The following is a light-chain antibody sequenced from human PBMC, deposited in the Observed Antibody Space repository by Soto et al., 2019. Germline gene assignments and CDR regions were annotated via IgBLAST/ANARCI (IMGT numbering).Light chain of an antibody. V-gene: IGLV1-47*01. J-gene: IGLJ3*02. CDR3: AAWDDSLSGWV. CDR1: SSNVGTNS. Sequence: QSVLTQPPAASATPGQRVTVSCSGRSSNVGTNSIYWYQQFPGTSPRLLIYRNKERPSGVPDRFSGSKSGTSASLAISGLRSEDEADYFCAAWDDSLSGWVFGGGTKVTVL. CDR2: RNK.